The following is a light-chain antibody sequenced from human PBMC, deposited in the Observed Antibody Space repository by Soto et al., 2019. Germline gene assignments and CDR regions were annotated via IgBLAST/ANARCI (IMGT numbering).Light chain of an antibody. CDR3: QSYDGTNWV. CDR2: ENN. V-gene: IGLV6-57*01. J-gene: IGLJ3*02. CDR1: SGSIASNY. Sequence: NFMLTQPHSVSPSPGKTVTISCTRSSGSIASNYVQWYQQRPGSSPTTVIYENNQRPSGVPDRFSGSIDSSSNSASLTISGLKTEDEADYYCQSYDGTNWVFGGGTKLTVL.